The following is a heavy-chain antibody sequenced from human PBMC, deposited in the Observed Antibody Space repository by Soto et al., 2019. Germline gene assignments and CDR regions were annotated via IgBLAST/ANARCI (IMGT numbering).Heavy chain of an antibody. CDR2: ISYDGSNK. D-gene: IGHD4-17*01. Sequence: PGGSLRLSCAASGFTFSSYAMHWVRQAPGKGLEWVAVISYDGSNKYYADSVKGRFTISRDNSKNTLYLQMNSLRAEDTAVYYWERDHGMTTPLDYWGQGTLVTVS. CDR1: GFTFSSYA. J-gene: IGHJ4*02. V-gene: IGHV3-30-3*01. CDR3: ERDHGMTTPLDY.